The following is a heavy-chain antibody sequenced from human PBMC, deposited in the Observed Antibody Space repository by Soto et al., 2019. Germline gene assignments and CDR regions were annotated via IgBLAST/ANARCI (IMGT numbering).Heavy chain of an antibody. D-gene: IGHD3-22*01. V-gene: IGHV3-64D*08. CDR2: ISRDGRST. CDR3: VKEANPYINALVVLIFDY. J-gene: IGHJ4*02. CDR1: GFTFSMHS. Sequence: GGSLRLSCSASGFTFSMHSMHWVRQTPGKALEYVSAISRDGRSTFYADSVKGRFTISRDNSKNTLYLRMNSLRSDDTAVYYCVKEANPYINALVVLIFDYWGRGTQVTVSS.